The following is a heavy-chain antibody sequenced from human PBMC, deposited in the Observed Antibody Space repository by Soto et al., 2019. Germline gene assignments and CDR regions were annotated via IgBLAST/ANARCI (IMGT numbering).Heavy chain of an antibody. V-gene: IGHV3-30*02. CDR3: ATDNPARTLDY. J-gene: IGHJ4*02. CDR1: GFTFSSYG. CDR2: IWYDGSNK. Sequence: PGGSLRLSCAASGFTFSSYGMHWVRQAPGKGLEWVAFIWYDGSNKYYADSVKGRFTISRDNSKNTLYLQMNSLRAEDTAVYYCATDNPARTLDYWGQGTLITVSS.